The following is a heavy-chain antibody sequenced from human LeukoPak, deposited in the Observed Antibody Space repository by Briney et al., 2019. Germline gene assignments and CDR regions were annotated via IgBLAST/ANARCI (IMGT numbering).Heavy chain of an antibody. Sequence: PGGSLRLSCAASRFDFDDYAMSWVRQAPGKGLEWVSGINWNGGGTKYADSVKGRFIISRDNANNSLYLQMNSLRVEDTAFYYCASEGMAGRGLFDYWGQGTLVTVSS. D-gene: IGHD5-24*01. CDR3: ASEGMAGRGLFDY. CDR1: RFDFDDYA. CDR2: INWNGGGT. V-gene: IGHV3-20*04. J-gene: IGHJ4*02.